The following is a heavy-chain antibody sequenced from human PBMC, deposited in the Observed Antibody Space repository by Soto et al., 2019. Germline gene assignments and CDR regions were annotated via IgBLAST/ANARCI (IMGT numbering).Heavy chain of an antibody. CDR3: SRDDSDWFFN. D-gene: IGHD3-9*01. V-gene: IGHV5-10-1*01. Sequence: RGESLKISCKGSGYSFTSYWISWVRQMPGKGLEWMGRIDPSDSYTNYSPSFQGHVTISADKSISTAYLQWSSLKASDTAVYYCSRDDSDWFFNWGRGTLVTVSS. J-gene: IGHJ4*02. CDR1: GYSFTSYW. CDR2: IDPSDSYT.